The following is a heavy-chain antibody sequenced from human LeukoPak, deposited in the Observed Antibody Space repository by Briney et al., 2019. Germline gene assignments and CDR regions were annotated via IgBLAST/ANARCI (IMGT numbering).Heavy chain of an antibody. Sequence: SVKVSCKASGGTFSSYAISWVRQAPGQGLEWMGGIIPIFGTANYAQKFQGRVTITADKSTSTAYMELSSLRSEDTAVYYCARRRSHYENMGWFDPWGQGTLVTVSS. CDR2: IIPIFGTA. D-gene: IGHD3-3*01. CDR1: GGTFSSYA. CDR3: ARRRSHYENMGWFDP. V-gene: IGHV1-69*06. J-gene: IGHJ5*02.